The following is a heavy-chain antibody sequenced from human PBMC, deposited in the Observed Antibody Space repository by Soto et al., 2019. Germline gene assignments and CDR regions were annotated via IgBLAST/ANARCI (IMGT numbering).Heavy chain of an antibody. CDR2: IRGNGDPP. J-gene: IGHJ4*02. CDR3: VKSRGGNNFDFFD. Sequence: GWSLRLSCSASGFTFSSYAMHWVRQAPGKGLEYVSGIRGNGDPPFYADSVKGRFTISRDNSKNTLYLHMSSLSADDTAIYYCVKSRGGNNFDFFDWGQGAMVTVYS. CDR1: GFTFSSYA. D-gene: IGHD5-12*01. V-gene: IGHV3-64D*06.